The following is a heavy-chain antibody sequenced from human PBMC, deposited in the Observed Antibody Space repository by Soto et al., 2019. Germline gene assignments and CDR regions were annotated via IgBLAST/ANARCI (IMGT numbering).Heavy chain of an antibody. CDR1: GYTFTSYD. D-gene: IGHD3-22*01. CDR2: MNPNSGNT. J-gene: IGHJ4*02. CDR3: ARGSFAGYYPPLDY. V-gene: IGHV1-8*01. Sequence: GASVKVSCKASGYTFTSYDINWVRQATGQGLEWMGWMNPNSGNTGYAQKFQGRVTMTRNTSISTAYMELSSLRSEDTAVYYCARGSFAGYYPPLDYWGQGTLVTVSS.